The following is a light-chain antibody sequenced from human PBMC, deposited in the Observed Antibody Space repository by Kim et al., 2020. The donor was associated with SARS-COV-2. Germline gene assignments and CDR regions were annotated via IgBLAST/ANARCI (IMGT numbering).Light chain of an antibody. CDR2: DVT. Sequence: GQTITNTGTGTGDDVGGYNYVSWYQKHPGKAPNLMIYDVTKRPSGVSDRFSGSKSGNTASLTISGLQAEDEADYYCNSYTRSSPWVFGGGTKVTVL. CDR3: NSYTRSSPWV. CDR1: GDDVGGYNY. V-gene: IGLV2-14*04. J-gene: IGLJ2*01.